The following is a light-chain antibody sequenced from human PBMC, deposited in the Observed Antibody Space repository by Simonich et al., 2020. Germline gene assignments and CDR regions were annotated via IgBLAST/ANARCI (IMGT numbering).Light chain of an antibody. CDR3: CSYAGSSNVV. CDR2: EGS. CDR1: SSDVGSYNL. Sequence: QSALTQPASVSGSPGQSITISCTGTSSDVGSYNLVSWYQQHQGKAPKLMIYEGSKRPSGVSNRVSGSKSGNTASLTISGLQAEDEADYYCCSYAGSSNVVFGGGTKLTVL. J-gene: IGLJ2*01. V-gene: IGLV2-23*01.